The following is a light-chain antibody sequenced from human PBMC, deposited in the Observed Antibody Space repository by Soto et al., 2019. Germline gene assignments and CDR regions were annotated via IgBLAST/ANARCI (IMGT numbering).Light chain of an antibody. J-gene: IGKJ4*01. V-gene: IGKV1-12*01. CDR1: QGIGGW. CDR3: QQSDSPPLT. CDR2: AAS. Sequence: DIQMTQSPSSVSASVGDRVTITCRASQGIGGWLAWYQQKPGEVPKLLIYAASSLQRGVPLRFRGSASGTDFTLTISSLQPEDVATYYCQQSDSPPLTFGGGTKVEI.